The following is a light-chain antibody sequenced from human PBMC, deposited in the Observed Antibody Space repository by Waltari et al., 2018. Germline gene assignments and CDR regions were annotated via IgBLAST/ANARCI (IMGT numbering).Light chain of an antibody. J-gene: IGKJ2*01. V-gene: IGKV3-20*01. CDR3: QQYGSSPYT. CDR1: QSVTSSY. CDR2: GAS. Sequence: EIVLTQSPGTLSLSPGEGATLPCRASQSVTSSYVVWYQQKPGQALRLLIYGASSRATGIPDRFSGSGSGTDFTLTINRLEPEDFAVYYCQQYGSSPYTFGQGTK.